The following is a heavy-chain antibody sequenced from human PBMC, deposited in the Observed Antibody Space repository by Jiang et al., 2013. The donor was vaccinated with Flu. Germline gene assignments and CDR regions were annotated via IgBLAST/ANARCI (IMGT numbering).Heavy chain of an antibody. J-gene: IGHJ1*01. CDR2: ISDSGGSI. CDR1: GFTFSSYA. CDR3: AKDPVYSAAGTTRYFQH. Sequence: VQLLESGGGLVQPGGSLRLSCAASGFTFSSYAMSWVRQAPGKGLEWVSAISDSGGSIYYADSVKGRFTISRDNSKNTLYLQMNSLRAEDTAVYYCAKDPVYSAAGTTRYFQHWGQGTLVTVSS. D-gene: IGHD6-13*01. V-gene: IGHV3-23*01.